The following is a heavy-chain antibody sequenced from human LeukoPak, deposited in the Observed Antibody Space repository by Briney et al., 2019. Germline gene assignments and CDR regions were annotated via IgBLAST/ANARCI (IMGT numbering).Heavy chain of an antibody. V-gene: IGHV1-2*02. J-gene: IGHJ3*02. Sequence: ASVKVSCKASGYTFTGYYMHWVRQAPGQGLEWMGWINPNSGGTNYAQKFQGRVTMTGDTSISTAYMELSRLRSDDTAVYYCARDHWNSDAFDIWGQGTMVTVSS. D-gene: IGHD1/OR15-1a*01. CDR3: ARDHWNSDAFDI. CDR2: INPNSGGT. CDR1: GYTFTGYY.